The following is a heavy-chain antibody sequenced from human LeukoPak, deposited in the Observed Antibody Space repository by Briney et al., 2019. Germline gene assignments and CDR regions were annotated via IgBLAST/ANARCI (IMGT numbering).Heavy chain of an antibody. CDR2: INPTSGDT. V-gene: IGHV1-2*02. D-gene: IGHD5-24*01. CDR3: TRDWSYKSFDL. J-gene: IGHJ3*01. Sequence: AALKVSCKASGYNFNGYVMQWVRQAPGQGLEWMGWINPTSGDTESAQKSQGRVPMTRDTYISAVSMELSSLRSDDTAVYYCTRDWSYKSFDLWGQGTMVTVSP. CDR1: GYNFNGYV.